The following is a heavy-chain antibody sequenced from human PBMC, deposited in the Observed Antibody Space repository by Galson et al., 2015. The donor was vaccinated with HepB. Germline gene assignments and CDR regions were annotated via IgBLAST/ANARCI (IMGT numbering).Heavy chain of an antibody. CDR3: ARDRDILTGYYSARFDY. D-gene: IGHD3-9*01. J-gene: IGHJ4*02. Sequence: TLSLTCTVSGGSISSSSYYWGWIRQPPGKGLEWIGSIYYSGSTYNNPSLKSRVTISVDTSKNQFSLKLSSVTAADTAVYYCARDRDILTGYYSARFDYWGQGTLVTVSS. CDR2: IYYSGST. CDR1: GGSISSSSYY. V-gene: IGHV4-39*07.